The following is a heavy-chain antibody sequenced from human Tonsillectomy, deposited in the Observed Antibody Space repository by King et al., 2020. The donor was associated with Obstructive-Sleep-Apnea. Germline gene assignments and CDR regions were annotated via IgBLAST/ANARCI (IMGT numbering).Heavy chain of an antibody. J-gene: IGHJ3*02. CDR1: GFTFSSYW. Sequence: VQLVESGGGLVQPGGSLRLSCGASGFTFSSYWMSWVRQAPGKGLEWEANIKQDGSEKYYVDSVKGRFTISKDNAKNSLYLQMNSLRVEDTAVYYCAGPMVRGVMNAFDIWGQGTMVTVSS. D-gene: IGHD3-10*01. CDR3: AGPMVRGVMNAFDI. CDR2: IKQDGSEK. V-gene: IGHV3-7*01.